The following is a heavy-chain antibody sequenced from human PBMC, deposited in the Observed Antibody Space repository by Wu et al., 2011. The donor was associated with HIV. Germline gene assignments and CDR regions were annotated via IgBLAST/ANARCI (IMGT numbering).Heavy chain of an antibody. J-gene: IGHJ4*02. CDR2: ISTYNGNT. CDR3: ARDLRETYYGSGSYLH. Sequence: QVQLVQSGAEVKKPGASVKVSCKVSGYTFSSYGISWVRQAPGQGLEWMAWISTYNGNTNYAQNFQGRATMTTDTSTSTAYMELRSLRSDDTAVYYCARDLRETYYGSGSYLHWGQGTLVTVSS. V-gene: IGHV1-18*01. D-gene: IGHD3-10*01. CDR1: GYTFSSYG.